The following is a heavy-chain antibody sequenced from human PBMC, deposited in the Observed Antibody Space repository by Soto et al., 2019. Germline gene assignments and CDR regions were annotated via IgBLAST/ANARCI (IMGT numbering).Heavy chain of an antibody. CDR1: GFRFSDYS. CDR3: ARDYNDFWSGHSDY. V-gene: IGHV3-48*01. Sequence: GGSLRLSCAASGFRFSDYSMNWVRQAPGRGLEWASYISSSSFTIHYADSVEGRFAISRDNAKNSLYLQMNSLRAEDTAVYYCARDYNDFWSGHSDYWGQGALVTVSS. J-gene: IGHJ4*02. CDR2: ISSSSFTI. D-gene: IGHD3-3*01.